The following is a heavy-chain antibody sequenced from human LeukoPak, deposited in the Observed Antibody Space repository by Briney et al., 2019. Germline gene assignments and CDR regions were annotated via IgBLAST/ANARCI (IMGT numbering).Heavy chain of an antibody. CDR2: IYHSGST. CDR3: ARLPVVVPAVDLSYYFDY. J-gene: IGHJ4*02. D-gene: IGHD2-2*01. CDR1: GYSISSGYY. Sequence: PSETLSLTCTVSGYSISSGYYWGWIRQPPGKGLEWIGSIYHSGSTYYNPSLKSRVTISVDTSKNQFSLKLSSVTAADTAVYYCARLPVVVPAVDLSYYFDYWGQGTLVTVSS. V-gene: IGHV4-38-2*02.